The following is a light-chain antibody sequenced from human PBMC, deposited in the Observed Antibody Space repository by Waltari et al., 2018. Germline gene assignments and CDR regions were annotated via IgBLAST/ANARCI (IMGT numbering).Light chain of an antibody. CDR1: QSIFSRSNNKNF. Sequence: DIGMTQSPDSLAVSLGERATINCRTSQSIFSRSNNKNFLAWYQQKPGQPPKVLISWASSRKSGVRERFSGSGSETDFTLTINSLQAEDVAIYYCQQYFTRPPYTFGQGTKLEIK. J-gene: IGKJ2*01. CDR3: QQYFTRPPYT. V-gene: IGKV4-1*01. CDR2: WAS.